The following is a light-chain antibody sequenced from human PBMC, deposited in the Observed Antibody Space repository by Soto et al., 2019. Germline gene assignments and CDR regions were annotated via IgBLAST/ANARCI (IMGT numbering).Light chain of an antibody. J-gene: IGKJ1*01. CDR3: QQYGSSPPWT. CDR1: QSVSSNY. CDR2: GAS. V-gene: IGKV3-20*01. Sequence: EIVLTQSPGTLSLSPGARATLSCRASQSVSSNYLAWYQQKPGQAPRLLIYGASSRATGIADRFSGSGSGTDFTLTISRLEPEDSAGYYCQQYGSSPPWTFGQGTKVEIK.